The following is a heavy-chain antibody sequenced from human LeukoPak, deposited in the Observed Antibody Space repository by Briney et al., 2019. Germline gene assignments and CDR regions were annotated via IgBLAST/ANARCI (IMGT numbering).Heavy chain of an antibody. J-gene: IGHJ4*02. CDR2: LFIGGST. D-gene: IGHD1-14*01. CDR1: AASISGYY. Sequence: SETLSLTCTVSAASISGYYWTWIRQPAGQGLEWIARLFIGGSTNYNPSLKSRVSMSLDTSNNQFSLEVNFVSAADTAVYYCARGPRGLPEDWGQGTLVTVSS. CDR3: ARGPRGLPED. V-gene: IGHV4-4*07.